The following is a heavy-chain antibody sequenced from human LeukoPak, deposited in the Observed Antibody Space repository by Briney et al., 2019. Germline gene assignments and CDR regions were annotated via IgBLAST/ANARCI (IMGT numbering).Heavy chain of an antibody. V-gene: IGHV1-2*02. CDR1: GYTFTAYY. D-gene: IGHD6-19*01. CDR3: ARGGIAVAGTGGDNWFDP. J-gene: IGHJ5*02. CDR2: INPNSGGT. Sequence: ASVTVSCKASGYTFTAYYMHWVRQAPGQGLEWMGWINPNSGGTNYAQKFQGRVTMTRDTSISTAYMELSRLRSDDTAVYYCARGGIAVAGTGGDNWFDPWGQGTLVTVSS.